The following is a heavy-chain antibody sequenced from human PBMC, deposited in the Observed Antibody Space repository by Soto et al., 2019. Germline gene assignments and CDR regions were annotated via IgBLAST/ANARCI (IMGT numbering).Heavy chain of an antibody. J-gene: IGHJ6*02. CDR2: ISAYSGNT. CDR1: GYTFTSYG. D-gene: IGHD1-26*01. CDR3: ARDWSGSYHYYYYYGMDV. Sequence: ASVKVSCKASGYTFTSYGISWVRQAPGQGLEWKGWISAYSGNTNYAQKLQGRVTMTTDTSTSTAYMELRSLRSDDTAVYYCARDWSGSYHYYYYYGMDVWGQGTTVTVSS. V-gene: IGHV1-18*01.